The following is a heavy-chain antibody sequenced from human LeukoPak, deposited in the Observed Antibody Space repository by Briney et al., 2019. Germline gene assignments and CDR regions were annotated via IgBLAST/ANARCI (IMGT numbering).Heavy chain of an antibody. J-gene: IGHJ5*02. Sequence: SGPTLVNPPQTLTLTCTFYGFPLRTHGVGVGWIRQPPGKALEWLPLLYWHPDKHFSPSLKSRRTITHANSKTHFLLTIPNMYPVDTATYCCAHATLATVFDPWGEGSLVTVSS. CDR2: LYWHPDK. CDR3: AHATLATVFDP. CDR1: GFPLRTHGVG. V-gene: IGHV2-5*01. D-gene: IGHD6-25*01.